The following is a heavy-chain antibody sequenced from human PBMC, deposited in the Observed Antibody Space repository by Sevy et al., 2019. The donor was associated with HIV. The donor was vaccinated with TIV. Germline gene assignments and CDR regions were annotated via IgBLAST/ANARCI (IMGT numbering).Heavy chain of an antibody. V-gene: IGHV3-30*18. CDR3: AKKGGYWSNGVCYRAFDY. CDR2: ISHDGSNK. J-gene: IGHJ4*02. Sequence: GGSLRLSCAASGFTFSSFGMHWVRQAPGKGLEWVAIISHDGSNKIYADSVKGRFTISRDNSKNTLYLQMDSLRADDKAVDYCAKKGGYWSNGVCYRAFDYWGQGTLVTVSS. D-gene: IGHD2-8*01. CDR1: GFTFSSFG.